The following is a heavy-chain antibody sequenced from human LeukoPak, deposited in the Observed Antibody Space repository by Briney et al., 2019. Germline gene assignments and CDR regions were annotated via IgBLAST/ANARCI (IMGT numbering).Heavy chain of an antibody. V-gene: IGHV3-7*01. D-gene: IGHD5-18*01. Sequence: EGPLRLSCAASGFTFSTYWMNWIRQAPGKGLEWVANIKQDGSAQFYVDSVEGRFTISRDNAKTSLYLQMNSLRAEDTAVYYCVRGWADTVMSRMDSWGQGTLVTVSS. CDR2: IKQDGSAQ. J-gene: IGHJ4*02. CDR3: VRGWADTVMSRMDS. CDR1: GFTFSTYW.